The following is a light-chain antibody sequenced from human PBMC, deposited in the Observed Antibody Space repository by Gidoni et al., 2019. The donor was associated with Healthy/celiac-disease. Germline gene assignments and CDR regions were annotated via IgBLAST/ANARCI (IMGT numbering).Light chain of an antibody. V-gene: IGKV3-20*01. J-gene: IGKJ4*01. Sequence: ESVLTQSPGTLSLSPGERATLSCRASQSGSSSYLAWYQPKPGQAPRLLIYGASSRATGVPDRFSGSGSGTAFTLTIIRLEPDDFAVYYCQQYGSSSLTFGGGTKVEIK. CDR1: QSGSSSY. CDR2: GAS. CDR3: QQYGSSSLT.